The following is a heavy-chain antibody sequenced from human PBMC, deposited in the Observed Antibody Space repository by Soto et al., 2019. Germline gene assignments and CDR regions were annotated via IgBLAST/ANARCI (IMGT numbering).Heavy chain of an antibody. V-gene: IGHV3-53*01. CDR1: GLTISGKKY. CDR2: LYDVDGS. J-gene: IGHJ3*01. Sequence: GGSLRLSCAAFGLTISGKKYVAWVRQAPGKGLEWVSALYDVDGSFYADSVKGRFTTSSDSSKTTVYLQMNDLRPDDTAVYYCATWHEREHAYDVWGQGTTVTVS. CDR3: ATWHEREHAYDV. D-gene: IGHD1-1*01.